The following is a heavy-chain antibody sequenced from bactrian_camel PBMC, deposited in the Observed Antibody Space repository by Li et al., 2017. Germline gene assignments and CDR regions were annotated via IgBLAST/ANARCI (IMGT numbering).Heavy chain of an antibody. D-gene: IGHD1*01. J-gene: IGHJ6*01. V-gene: IGHV3S53*01. CDR3: AVDSVFSRSYGGRCRLEFGY. CDR2: VDSNGVT. CDR1: ESTYRSIC. Sequence: VQLVESGGDLVQPGGSLKLSCAASESTYRSICMAWFRQAPGSQRETVATVDSNGVTKVAGSVKGRFTLSKDDSKNTLDLQMNSLKPEDTGTYYCAVDSVFSRSYGGRCRLEFGYWGQGTQVTVS.